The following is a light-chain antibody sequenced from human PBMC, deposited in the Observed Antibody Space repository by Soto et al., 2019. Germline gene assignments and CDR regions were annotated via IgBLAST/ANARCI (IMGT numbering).Light chain of an antibody. CDR1: QTVSSN. V-gene: IGKV3-11*01. CDR2: DAS. J-gene: IGKJ5*01. Sequence: ETLMTQSPSTLSVSPVERATLSCRTSQTVSSNLAWYQQKPGQAPRLLIYDASNRATGIPARFSGSGSGTDFTLTISSLEPEEFAVYYCQQRSNWPPITFGQGTRLEIK. CDR3: QQRSNWPPIT.